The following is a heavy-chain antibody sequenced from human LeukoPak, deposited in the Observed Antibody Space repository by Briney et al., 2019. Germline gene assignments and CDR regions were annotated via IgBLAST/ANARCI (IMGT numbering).Heavy chain of an antibody. CDR3: ARDSDCSGGSCWIDQ. D-gene: IGHD2-15*01. J-gene: IGHJ4*02. Sequence: PGGSLRLSCAASGFTFSSYGMHWVRQAPGKGLEWVAVISYDGSNKYYADSVKGRFTISRDNSKNTLYLQMNSLRAEDTAVYYCARDSDCSGGSCWIDQWGQGTLVTVSS. CDR2: ISYDGSNK. V-gene: IGHV3-30*03. CDR1: GFTFSSYG.